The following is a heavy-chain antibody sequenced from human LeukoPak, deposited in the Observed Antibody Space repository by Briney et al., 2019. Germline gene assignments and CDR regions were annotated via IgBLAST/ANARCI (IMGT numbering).Heavy chain of an antibody. CDR2: IYYSGST. V-gene: IGHV4-59*08. Sequence: SETLSLTCTVSGGSISSYYWSWIRQPPGKGLEWIGYIYYSGSTNYNPSLKRQVTISVDTSKNQFSLKLSSVTAADTAVYYCARHGYCSGGSCPPFGMDVWGQGTTVTVSS. J-gene: IGHJ6*02. CDR1: GGSISSYY. D-gene: IGHD2-15*01. CDR3: ARHGYCSGGSCPPFGMDV.